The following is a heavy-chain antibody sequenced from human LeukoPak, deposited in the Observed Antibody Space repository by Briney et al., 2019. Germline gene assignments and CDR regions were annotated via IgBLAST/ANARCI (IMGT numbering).Heavy chain of an antibody. Sequence: KVSQTLSLTCAISGDSVSSNSVTWNWIRQSPSRGLEWLVRTYYRSTWYNDYAVSVRGRITVNPDTSKNQFSLHLNSVTPEDTAVYYCARRLTQYDCFDPWGQGILVTVSS. V-gene: IGHV6-1*01. CDR1: GDSVSSNSVT. CDR3: ARRLTQYDCFDP. J-gene: IGHJ5*02. D-gene: IGHD2-2*01. CDR2: TYYRSTWYN.